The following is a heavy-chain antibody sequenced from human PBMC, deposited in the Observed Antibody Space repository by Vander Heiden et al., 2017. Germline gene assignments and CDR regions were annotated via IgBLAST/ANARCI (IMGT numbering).Heavy chain of an antibody. D-gene: IGHD6-19*01. V-gene: IGHV4-39*01. Sequence: QLQLQESGPGLVKPPETLYLTCTVSGGSTRTSSYYWGWIRRPPGEGLEWIGSSYDSGSTYYNPSLKRRITISVDTSKNQFSLKLSSVTAADTAVYYCARHRGLYSSGWRPVNWYFDLWGRGTLVTVSS. J-gene: IGHJ2*01. CDR3: ARHRGLYSSGWRPVNWYFDL. CDR2: SYDSGST. CDR1: GGSTRTSSYY.